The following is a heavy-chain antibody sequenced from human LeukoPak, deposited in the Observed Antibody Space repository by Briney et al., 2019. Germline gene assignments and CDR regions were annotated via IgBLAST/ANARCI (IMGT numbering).Heavy chain of an antibody. Sequence: SETLSLTCTVSGGSISSGGYYWSWIRQHPGKGLEWIWYIYYSGSTYYNPSLKSRVTISVDTSKNQFSLKLSSVTAADTAVYYCARGHYYDSGDAFDIWGQGTMVTVSS. CDR2: IYYSGST. D-gene: IGHD3-22*01. CDR1: GGSISSGGYY. V-gene: IGHV4-31*03. J-gene: IGHJ3*02. CDR3: ARGHYYDSGDAFDI.